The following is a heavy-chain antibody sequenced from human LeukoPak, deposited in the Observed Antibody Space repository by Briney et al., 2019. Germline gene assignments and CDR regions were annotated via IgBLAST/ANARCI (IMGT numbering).Heavy chain of an antibody. V-gene: IGHV3-53*01. CDR2: IYSGGST. CDR1: GFTVSTYY. J-gene: IGHJ4*02. D-gene: IGHD2-2*01. CDR3: ARGLGYCTSTTCSLPFDY. Sequence: GGSLRLSCAASGFTVSTYYMTWVRQAPGKGLECVSVIYSGGSTYYADSVKGRFTVSRDNSKNTLYLQMNSLRAEDTAMYYCARGLGYCTSTTCSLPFDYWGQGTLVTVSS.